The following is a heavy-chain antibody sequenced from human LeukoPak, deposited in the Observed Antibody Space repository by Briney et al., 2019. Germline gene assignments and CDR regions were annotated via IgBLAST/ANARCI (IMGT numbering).Heavy chain of an antibody. CDR1: GYTFTSYG. CDR2: IIPIFGTA. V-gene: IGHV1-69*13. Sequence: ASVKVSCKASGYTFTSYGISWVRQAPGQGLEWMGGIIPIFGTANYAQKSQGRVTITADESTSTAYMELSSLRSEDTAVYYCARDGPGMAEDYWGQGTLVTVSS. D-gene: IGHD5-24*01. J-gene: IGHJ4*02. CDR3: ARDGPGMAEDY.